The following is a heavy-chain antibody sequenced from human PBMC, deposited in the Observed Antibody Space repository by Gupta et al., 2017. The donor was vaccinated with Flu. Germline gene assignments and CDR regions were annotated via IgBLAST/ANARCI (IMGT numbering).Heavy chain of an antibody. J-gene: IGHJ5*01. CDR1: GGSVSSGCFY. CDR3: ARASCYGEHFDS. Sequence: VYGGSVSSGCFYWSWIRQPPGKGLEWIGYIYYSGSTNYNPSLKSRVTISLDTSKNHFSLKLSSVTAADTAVYFCARASCYGEHFDSWGHGALVTVSS. CDR2: IYYSGST. D-gene: IGHD4-17*01. V-gene: IGHV4-61*01.